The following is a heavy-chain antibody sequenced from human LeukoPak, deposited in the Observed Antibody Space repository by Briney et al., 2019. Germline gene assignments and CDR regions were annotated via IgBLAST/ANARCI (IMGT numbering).Heavy chain of an antibody. CDR1: GFTFSSYA. CDR2: ISYDGSNK. V-gene: IGHV3-30-3*01. CDR3: AKGSMIVVVIGAFDI. D-gene: IGHD3-22*01. Sequence: PGGSLRLSCAASGFTFSSYAMHWVRQAPGKGLEWVAVISYDGSNKYYADSVKGRFTISRDNSKNTLYLQMNSLRAEDTAVYYCAKGSMIVVVIGAFDIWGQGTMVTVSS. J-gene: IGHJ3*02.